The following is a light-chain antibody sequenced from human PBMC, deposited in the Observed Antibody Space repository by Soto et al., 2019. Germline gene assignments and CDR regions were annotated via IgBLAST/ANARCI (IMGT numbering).Light chain of an antibody. J-gene: IGLJ2*01. CDR2: QVN. V-gene: IGLV2-18*02. CDR1: SSDIGDYSR. Sequence: QSALTQPPSVSGSPGQSVTISCTGTSSDIGDYSRVSWYQQPPGTAPKLMIYQVNNRPSGVPDRFSGSKSGNTASLTISGLQAEDEADYYCSSYSSSNTLVVFGGGTKVTVL. CDR3: SSYSSSNTLVV.